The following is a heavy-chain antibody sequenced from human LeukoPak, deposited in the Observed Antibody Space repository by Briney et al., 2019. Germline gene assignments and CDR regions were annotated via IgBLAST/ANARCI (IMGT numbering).Heavy chain of an antibody. J-gene: IGHJ3*02. CDR3: AKDRVGATSGTFDI. CDR2: ISWNSGSI. V-gene: IGHV3-9*01. D-gene: IGHD1-26*01. Sequence: SLRLSCAASGFTFDDYAMHWVRQAPGKGLEWASGISWNSGSIGYADSVKGRFTISRDNAKNSLYLQMNSLRAEDTALYYCAKDRVGATSGTFDIWGQGTMVTVSS. CDR1: GFTFDDYA.